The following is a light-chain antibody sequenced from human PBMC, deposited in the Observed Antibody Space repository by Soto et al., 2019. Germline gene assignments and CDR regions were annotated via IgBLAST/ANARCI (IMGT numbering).Light chain of an antibody. J-gene: IGLJ3*02. CDR3: SSYAGGNNWV. CDR2: DVN. CDR1: SSDVGSDNL. V-gene: IGLV2-8*01. Sequence: QSALTQPASVSGSPGQSITISCTGTSSDVGSDNLVSWYQQHPGKAPKLMLYDVNKRPSGVPDRFSGSKSGNTASLTVSGLQAEDEADYYCSSYAGGNNWVFGGGTKVTVL.